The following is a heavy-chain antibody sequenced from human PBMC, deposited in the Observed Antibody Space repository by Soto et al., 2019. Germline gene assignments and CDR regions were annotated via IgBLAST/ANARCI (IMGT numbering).Heavy chain of an antibody. Sequence: GGSLRLSCAASGFTFSSYAMHWVRQAPGKGLEWVAVISYGGSNKYYADSVKGRLTISRDNSKNTLYLQMNSLRAEDTAVYYCARDKGRLRSYYIKYYFDYWGQGTLVTVSS. V-gene: IGHV3-30-3*01. J-gene: IGHJ4*02. CDR1: GFTFSSYA. D-gene: IGHD1-26*01. CDR2: ISYGGSNK. CDR3: ARDKGRLRSYYIKYYFDY.